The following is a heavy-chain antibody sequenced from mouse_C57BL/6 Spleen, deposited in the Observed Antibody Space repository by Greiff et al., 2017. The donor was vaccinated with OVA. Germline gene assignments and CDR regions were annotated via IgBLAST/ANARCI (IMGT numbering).Heavy chain of an antibody. J-gene: IGHJ1*03. Sequence: EVQLQQSGPGLVKPSQSLSLTCSVTGYSITSGYYWNWIRQFPGNKLEWMGYISYDGSNNYNPSLKNRISITRDTSKNQFFLKLNSVTTEDTATYYCAERGSYWYFDVWGTGTTVTVSS. CDR2: ISYDGSN. CDR3: AERGSYWYFDV. V-gene: IGHV3-6*01. CDR1: GYSITSGYY.